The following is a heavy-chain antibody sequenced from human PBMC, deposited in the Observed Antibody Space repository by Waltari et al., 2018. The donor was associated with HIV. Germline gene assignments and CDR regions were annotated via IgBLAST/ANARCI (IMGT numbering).Heavy chain of an antibody. V-gene: IGHV3-66*02. D-gene: IGHD6-19*01. Sequence: EVQLVESGGGLVQPGGSLRLSCAASGFTVSSNYMSWVRQAPGKGLVGVSGIYSGGSTYYADSVKGRFTISRDNSKNTLYLQMNSLRAEDTAVYYCARESWGVAGPVDYWGQGTLVTVSS. CDR3: ARESWGVAGPVDY. CDR2: IYSGGST. J-gene: IGHJ4*02. CDR1: GFTVSSNY.